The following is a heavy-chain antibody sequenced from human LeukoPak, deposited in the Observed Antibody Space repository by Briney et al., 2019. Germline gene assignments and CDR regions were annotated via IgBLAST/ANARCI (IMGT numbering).Heavy chain of an antibody. J-gene: IGHJ4*02. Sequence: SETLSLTCTVSGGSISSSPYYWGWIRQPPGKGLEWIGSIYYSGTTHYNPSLESRVTISVDTSKNQFSLKLASVTAADTAVYYCVRGRDDYVWGSYRYIVGFDYWGQGTLVSVSS. CDR3: VRGRDDYVWGSYRYIVGFDY. V-gene: IGHV4-39*07. CDR2: IYYSGTT. D-gene: IGHD3-16*02. CDR1: GGSISSSPYY.